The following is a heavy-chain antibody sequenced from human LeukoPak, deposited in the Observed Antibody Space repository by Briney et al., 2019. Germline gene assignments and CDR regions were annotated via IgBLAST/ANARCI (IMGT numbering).Heavy chain of an antibody. V-gene: IGHV3-74*01. J-gene: IGHJ4*02. Sequence: GGSLRLSCAASGHTLSIYWMHWVRHATGKGLVGVSRINSDGSSTSYADFVKGRFTISTDDAKNTLDLQMNSLRAEDTAVYYCVSDIGDWGQGTLVTVSS. CDR1: GHTLSIYW. CDR2: INSDGSST. CDR3: VSDIGD. D-gene: IGHD3-10*01.